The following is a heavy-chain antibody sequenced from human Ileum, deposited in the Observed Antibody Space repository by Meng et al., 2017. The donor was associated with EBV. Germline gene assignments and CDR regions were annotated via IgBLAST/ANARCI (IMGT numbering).Heavy chain of an antibody. CDR1: GGSFSSRKYY. D-gene: IGHD1-26*01. CDR3: ASRELAPFDY. V-gene: IGHV4-39*07. J-gene: IGHJ4*02. CDR2: IYYSGTT. Sequence: LPLEESGPELVKPSESLSLTCSVSGGSFSSRKYYWGWIRQPPGKALEWIASIYYSGTTYYNPSLQSRVSISVDKSKNQVSLNMTSMTAADTAVYYCASRELAPFDYWGQGTLVTVSS.